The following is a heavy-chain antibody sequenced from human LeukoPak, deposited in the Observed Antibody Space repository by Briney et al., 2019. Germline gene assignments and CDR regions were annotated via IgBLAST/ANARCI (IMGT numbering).Heavy chain of an antibody. Sequence: GASVKVSCKASGYIFTSYHMHWVRQAPGQGLEWMGWISAYNGNTNYAQKLQGRVTMTTDTSTSTAYMELRSLRSDDTAVYYCARDRTYGDYVYAFDIWGQGTMVTVSS. CDR1: GYIFTSYH. D-gene: IGHD4-17*01. J-gene: IGHJ3*02. CDR3: ARDRTYGDYVYAFDI. V-gene: IGHV1-18*04. CDR2: ISAYNGNT.